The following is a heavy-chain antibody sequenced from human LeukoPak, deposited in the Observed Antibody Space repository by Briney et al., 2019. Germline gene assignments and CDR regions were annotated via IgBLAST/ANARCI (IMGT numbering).Heavy chain of an antibody. V-gene: IGHV1-46*01. D-gene: IGHD3-10*01. CDR2: INPSGGST. CDR3: ARDSLPHYYTSGSQNPADY. Sequence: ASVKVSCKASGYTLTSYRIQWVRQAPGQGLEWMGVINPSGGSTSYTQKFQGRVTMTRDTSTSTVYMESSSLTSEDTAVYYCARDSLPHYYTSGSQNPADYWGQGTLVTVSS. J-gene: IGHJ4*02. CDR1: GYTLTSYR.